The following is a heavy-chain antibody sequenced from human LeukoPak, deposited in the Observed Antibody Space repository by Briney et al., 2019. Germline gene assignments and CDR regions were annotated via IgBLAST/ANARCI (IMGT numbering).Heavy chain of an antibody. V-gene: IGHV1-18*01. D-gene: IGHD6-19*01. CDR2: ITTYNGNT. Sequence: ASVKVSCKASGYTFNKYGISWVRQAPGQGLEWMGWITTYNGNTNYAQKVQGRVTMTTDTSASTVYMELRSLRPDDTAVYYCARINGWLVSSGTVKYFDYWGQGTLVTVSS. CDR1: GYTFNKYG. J-gene: IGHJ4*02. CDR3: ARINGWLVSSGTVKYFDY.